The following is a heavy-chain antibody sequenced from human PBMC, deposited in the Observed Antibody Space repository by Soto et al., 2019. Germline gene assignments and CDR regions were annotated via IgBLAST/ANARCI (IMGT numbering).Heavy chain of an antibody. D-gene: IGHD6-19*01. CDR1: GFTFEDYT. V-gene: IGHV3-43*01. J-gene: IGHJ4*02. CDR3: AKDINSSGWYSLDY. CDR2: ISWDGAGT. Sequence: GGSLRLSCAASGFTFEDYTMHWVRQAPGKGLEWVSLISWDGAGTYYADSVKGRFTISRDNSKNSLYLQMNSLRTEDTALYYCAKDINSSGWYSLDYWGQGTLVTVSS.